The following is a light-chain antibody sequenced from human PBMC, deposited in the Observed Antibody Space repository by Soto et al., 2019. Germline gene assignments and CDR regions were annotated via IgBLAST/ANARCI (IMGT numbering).Light chain of an antibody. Sequence: DIQLTQPPSFLSASIGDRVTITCRASQDFSNFLAWYQQKPGRAPKLLMYDASTLQSGVPSRFSGSGSGTEFTLTISSLQPEDFATYYCQQLYSFPLTFGGGTKVDSK. J-gene: IGKJ4*01. V-gene: IGKV1-9*01. CDR1: QDFSNF. CDR2: DAS. CDR3: QQLYSFPLT.